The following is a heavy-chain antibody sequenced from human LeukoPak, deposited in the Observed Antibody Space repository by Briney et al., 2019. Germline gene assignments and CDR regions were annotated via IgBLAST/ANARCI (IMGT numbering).Heavy chain of an antibody. V-gene: IGHV1-69*05. Sequence: ASVKVSCEASGGTFSSYAISWVRQAPGQGLEWMGRIIRIFGTANYAQKFQGRVTITTDESTSTAYMELSSLRSEDTAVYYCASGPSVLMVYATLDYWGQGTLVTVSS. CDR2: IIRIFGTA. J-gene: IGHJ4*02. CDR1: GGTFSSYA. D-gene: IGHD2-8*01. CDR3: ASGPSVLMVYATLDY.